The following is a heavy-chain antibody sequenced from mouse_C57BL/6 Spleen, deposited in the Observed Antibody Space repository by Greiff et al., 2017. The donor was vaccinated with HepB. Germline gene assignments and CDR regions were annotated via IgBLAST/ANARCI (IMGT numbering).Heavy chain of an antibody. Sequence: EVNLVESGPELVKPGASVKISCKASGYSFTGYYMNWVKQSPEKSLEWIGEINPSTGGTTYNQKFKAKATLTVDKSSSTAYMQLKSLTSEDSAVYYCARYSSGYYAMDYWGQGTSVTVSS. V-gene: IGHV1-42*01. CDR3: ARYSSGYYAMDY. CDR1: GYSFTGYY. D-gene: IGHD3-2*02. CDR2: INPSTGGT. J-gene: IGHJ4*01.